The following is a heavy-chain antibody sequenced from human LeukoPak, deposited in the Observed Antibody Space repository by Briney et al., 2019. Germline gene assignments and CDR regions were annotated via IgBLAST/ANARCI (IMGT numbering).Heavy chain of an antibody. CDR1: GYTFIDDF. CDR2: INPNSGGT. CDR3: ARDLPSTSNWELDY. V-gene: IGHV1-2*06. D-gene: IGHD7-27*01. J-gene: IGHJ4*02. Sequence: ASVKVSCKXSGYTFIDDFIHWVRQAPGQGLEWMGRINPNSGGTDYAQNFQGRVTMTRDTSISTAYMELSRLRSDDTAVYYCARDLPSTSNWELDYWGQGILVTVSS.